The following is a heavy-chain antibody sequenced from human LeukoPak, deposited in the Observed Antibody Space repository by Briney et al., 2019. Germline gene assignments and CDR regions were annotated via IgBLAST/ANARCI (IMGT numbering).Heavy chain of an antibody. Sequence: GGSLRLSCAASGFTFSSYAMSWVRQAPGKGLEWVSAISGSGGSTYYADSVKGRFTISRDNSKNTLYLQMNSLRAEDTAVYYCAKDSHGSGSYYLFDYWGQGTLVTVPS. CDR3: AKDSHGSGSYYLFDY. V-gene: IGHV3-23*01. CDR1: GFTFSSYA. D-gene: IGHD3-10*01. J-gene: IGHJ4*02. CDR2: ISGSGGST.